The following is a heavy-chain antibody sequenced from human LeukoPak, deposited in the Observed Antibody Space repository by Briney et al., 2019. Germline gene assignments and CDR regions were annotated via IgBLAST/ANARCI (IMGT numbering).Heavy chain of an antibody. CDR3: ARVKLKYSGSYYRSGYYFDY. D-gene: IGHD1-26*01. V-gene: IGHV3-74*01. J-gene: IGHJ4*02. Sequence: GGSLRLSCAASGFTFSSYWMHWVRQAPGKGLVWVSRINSDGSSTSYADSVKGRFTISRDNAKNTLYLQMNSLRAEDTAVYYCARVKLKYSGSYYRSGYYFDYWGQGTLVTVSS. CDR1: GFTFSSYW. CDR2: INSDGSST.